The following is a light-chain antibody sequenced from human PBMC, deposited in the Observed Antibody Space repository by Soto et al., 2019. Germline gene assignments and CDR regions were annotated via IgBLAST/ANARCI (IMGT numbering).Light chain of an antibody. Sequence: EIGLTQSPGTLSLSPGERATLSCRASQSVSSSYLAWYQQKPGQAPRRLIYGASSRATGIPDRFSGSGSGTDFTLTISRLEPEEFAVYYGQQYGSSPWTFGQGTKVDIK. CDR2: GAS. CDR1: QSVSSSY. V-gene: IGKV3-20*01. CDR3: QQYGSSPWT. J-gene: IGKJ1*01.